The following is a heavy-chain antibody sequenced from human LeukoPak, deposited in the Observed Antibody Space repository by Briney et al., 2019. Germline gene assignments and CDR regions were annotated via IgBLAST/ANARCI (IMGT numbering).Heavy chain of an antibody. D-gene: IGHD5-12*01. V-gene: IGHV3-23*01. Sequence: GGSLRLSCVASGFSFNNYAMNWVRQAPGKGLEWVSLSIGSSGTTFYADSVKGRFTISRDKSKSTLYLQTNSLRAEDTAVYYCAKGAYDYIEIAYFDYWGQGSLVTVSS. J-gene: IGHJ4*02. CDR1: GFSFNNYA. CDR2: SIGSSGTT. CDR3: AKGAYDYIEIAYFDY.